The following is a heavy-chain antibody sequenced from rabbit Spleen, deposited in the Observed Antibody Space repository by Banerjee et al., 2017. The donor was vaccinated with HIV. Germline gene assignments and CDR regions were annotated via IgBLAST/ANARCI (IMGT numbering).Heavy chain of an antibody. V-gene: IGHV1S45*01. D-gene: IGHD4-2*01. CDR1: GFSFSSGYW. CDR3: ASRDAGFGDTLNL. Sequence: QEQLVESGGDLVKPEGSLTLTCTASGFSFSSGYWICWVRQAPGKGLEWIACISVGSSDVTYYATLAKGRFTISKTSSTTVTLQMTSLTAADTATYFCASRDAGFGDTLNLWSPGTLVTVS. J-gene: IGHJ4*01. CDR2: ISVGSSDVT.